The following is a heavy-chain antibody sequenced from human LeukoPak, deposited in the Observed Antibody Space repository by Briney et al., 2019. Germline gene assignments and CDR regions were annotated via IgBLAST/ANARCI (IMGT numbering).Heavy chain of an antibody. CDR3: AKDQDGSGGFDY. V-gene: IGHV3-30*04. CDR2: ISYNTSNK. Sequence: GGSLRLSCAASGFTFSSDAMHWVRQAPGKGLEWVAVISYNTSNKYYVDSVKGRFTISRDNSKDTLYLQMNSLRAEDTAVYYCAKDQDGSGGFDYWGQGTLVTVSS. D-gene: IGHD3-10*01. CDR1: GFTFSSDA. J-gene: IGHJ4*02.